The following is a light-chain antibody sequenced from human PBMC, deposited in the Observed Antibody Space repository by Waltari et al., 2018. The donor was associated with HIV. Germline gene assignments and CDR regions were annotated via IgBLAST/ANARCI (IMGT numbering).Light chain of an antibody. CDR2: DVT. V-gene: IGLV2-14*03. Sequence: QSALTQPASVSGSPGQSITISCTGTSSDLGGYNYVSWYQPHPGKAPKLMIYDVTNRPSGVSNRFSGTKSGNTASLTISGLQVEDEADYYCSSYTSSSTWVFGGGTKLTVL. J-gene: IGLJ3*02. CDR1: SSDLGGYNY. CDR3: SSYTSSSTWV.